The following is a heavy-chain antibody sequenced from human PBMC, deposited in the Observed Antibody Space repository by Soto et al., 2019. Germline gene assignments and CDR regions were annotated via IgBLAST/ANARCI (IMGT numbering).Heavy chain of an antibody. D-gene: IGHD5-12*01. CDR2: IIPMFGTP. CDR1: GVTSDRQA. CDR3: ATSDGRDGYSFDR. V-gene: IGHV1-69*13. J-gene: IGHJ4*02. Sequence: SVKIACKDAGVTSDRQAVRLFRQAPGQGLEWMGGIIPMFGTPHYAEKFKDRVTITADEYTGTAYLELSSLTSEDTAVYYWATSDGRDGYSFDRWGPGTLVTVSS.